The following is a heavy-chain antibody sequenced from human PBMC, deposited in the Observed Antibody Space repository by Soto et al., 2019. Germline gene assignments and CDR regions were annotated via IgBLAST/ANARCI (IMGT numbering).Heavy chain of an antibody. CDR3: ARDPYLGDHQY. Sequence: QVQLVQSGGEVKKPGASVKVSWKTSGYTFTTYGISWVQQAPGQGLEWVGWISAYSGKTHYAQKFQGKVTMTTDTSTNTAYLELRSLRSDDTAVYYCARDPYLGDHQYWGQGTLVTVSS. D-gene: IGHD3-16*01. CDR2: ISAYSGKT. CDR1: GYTFTTYG. V-gene: IGHV1-18*01. J-gene: IGHJ4*02.